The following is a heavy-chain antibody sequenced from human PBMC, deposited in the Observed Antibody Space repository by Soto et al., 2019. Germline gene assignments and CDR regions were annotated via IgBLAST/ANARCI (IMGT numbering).Heavy chain of an antibody. J-gene: IGHJ6*02. CDR2: ISGSGGST. CDR1: GFTFSSDA. D-gene: IGHD1-26*01. V-gene: IGHV3-23*01. Sequence: GGSLRLSCAASGFTFSSDAMNWVRQAPGKGVEWVSAISGSGGSTYYADSVKGRFTISRDNSKNTLYLQMNSLRAEDTAVYYCAKDPSGSDRYYYYGMDAWGQGTTVTVSS. CDR3: AKDPSGSDRYYYYGMDA.